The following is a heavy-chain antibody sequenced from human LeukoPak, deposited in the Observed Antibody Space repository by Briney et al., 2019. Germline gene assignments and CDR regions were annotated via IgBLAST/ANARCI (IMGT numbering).Heavy chain of an antibody. Sequence: GGSLRLSCAASGFTFSSYGMHWVRQAPGKGLEWVAFIRYDGSNKYYADSVKGRFTISRDNSKNTLYLQMNSLRAEDTAVYYCAKSQTSSSWYRKDYWGQGTLVTVSS. CDR3: AKSQTSSSWYRKDY. D-gene: IGHD6-13*01. CDR1: GFTFSSYG. V-gene: IGHV3-30*02. CDR2: IRYDGSNK. J-gene: IGHJ4*02.